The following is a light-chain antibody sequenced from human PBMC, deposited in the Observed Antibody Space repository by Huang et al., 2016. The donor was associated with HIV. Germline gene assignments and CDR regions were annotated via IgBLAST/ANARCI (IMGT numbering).Light chain of an antibody. Sequence: EIEMTQSPATLSVSPGERATLSCRASQSVNTNLAWYQQKPGQAPRLLIFGASTRATGSPARFSGSGSGTEFTLTINSLQSEDFAVYYCQHYNKWPYTFGQGAKVEI. J-gene: IGKJ2*01. CDR2: GAS. CDR3: QHYNKWPYT. CDR1: QSVNTN. V-gene: IGKV3-15*01.